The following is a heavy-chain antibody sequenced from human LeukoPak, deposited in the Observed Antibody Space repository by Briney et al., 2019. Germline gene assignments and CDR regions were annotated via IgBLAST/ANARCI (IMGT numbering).Heavy chain of an antibody. CDR1: GGSFSGYY. V-gene: IGHV4-34*01. Sequence: PSETLSLTCAVYGGSFSGYYWSWIRQPPGKGLEWIGEINHSGSTNYNPSLKSRVTISVDTSKNQFSLRLSSVTAADTAVYYCARGLGYDYVWGSFRSTQTKFDCWGQGTLVTVSS. CDR3: ARGLGYDYVWGSFRSTQTKFDC. J-gene: IGHJ4*02. D-gene: IGHD3-16*01. CDR2: INHSGST.